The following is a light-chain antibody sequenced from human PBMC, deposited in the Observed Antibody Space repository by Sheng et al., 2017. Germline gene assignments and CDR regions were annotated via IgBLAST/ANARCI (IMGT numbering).Light chain of an antibody. J-gene: IGLJ2*01. Sequence: SYDLTQPFSVSVPPGQTAFITCSGDKLGNRYVSWYQQNLGRSPQLIIYEDNKRPSGIPERFSGSRSGNTATLTISGTQAMDEADYYCQAWDTSPIFGGGTKLTVL. CDR1: KLGNRY. CDR3: QAWDTSPI. V-gene: IGLV3-1*01. CDR2: EDN.